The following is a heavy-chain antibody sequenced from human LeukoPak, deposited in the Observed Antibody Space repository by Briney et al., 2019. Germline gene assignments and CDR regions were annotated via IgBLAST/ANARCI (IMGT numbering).Heavy chain of an antibody. V-gene: IGHV3-7*03. CDR1: GFTFSSYW. Sequence: GGPLRLSCAASGFTFSSYWMSWFRKAQGKGREWGANIKQDGSEKYYVDSVKGRFTISRDNAKNSLYLQMNSLRAEDTAVYYCARPKGRIAVAGFDYWGQGTLVTVSS. CDR3: ARPKGRIAVAGFDY. D-gene: IGHD6-19*01. CDR2: IKQDGSEK. J-gene: IGHJ4*02.